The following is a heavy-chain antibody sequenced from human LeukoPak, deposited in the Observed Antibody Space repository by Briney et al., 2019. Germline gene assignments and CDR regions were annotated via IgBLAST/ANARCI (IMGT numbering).Heavy chain of an antibody. CDR2: IYTSGST. Sequence: SETLSLTCAVYGGSFSGYYWSWIRQPAGKGLEWIGRIYTSGSTNYNPSLKSRVTISVDTSKNQFSLKLSSVTAADTAVYYCARGQAAAGTKEYFQHWGQGTLVTVSS. V-gene: IGHV4-59*10. CDR1: GGSFSGYY. CDR3: ARGQAAAGTKEYFQH. D-gene: IGHD6-13*01. J-gene: IGHJ1*01.